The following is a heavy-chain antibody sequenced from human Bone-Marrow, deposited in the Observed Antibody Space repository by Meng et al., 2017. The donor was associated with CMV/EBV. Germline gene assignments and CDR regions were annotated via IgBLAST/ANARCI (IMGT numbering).Heavy chain of an antibody. CDR2: INPNSGGT. CDR1: GYTFTGYY. Sequence: ASVKVSCKASGYTFTGYYMHWVRQAPGQGLEWMGWINPNSGGTNYAQKLQGRVTMTTDTSTSTASMELRSLGSDDTAVYYCARGEVIAARRSVRDYYYGMDVWGQGTTVTVSS. V-gene: IGHV1-2*02. CDR3: ARGEVIAARRSVRDYYYGMDV. D-gene: IGHD6-6*01. J-gene: IGHJ6*02.